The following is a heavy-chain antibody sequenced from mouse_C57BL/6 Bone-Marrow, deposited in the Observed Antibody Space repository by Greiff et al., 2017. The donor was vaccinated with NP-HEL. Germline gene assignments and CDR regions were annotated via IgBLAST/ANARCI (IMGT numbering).Heavy chain of an antibody. CDR3: ARSKGWLIDY. Sequence: VQLQQSGAELVRPGTSVKMSCKASGYTFTNYWIGWAKQRPGHGLEWIGDIYPGGGYTNYNEKFKGKATLTADTSSNTAYLQLSSLTSEDTAIYYCARSKGWLIDYWGQGTTLTVSS. CDR2: IYPGGGYT. J-gene: IGHJ2*01. CDR1: GYTFTNYW. D-gene: IGHD2-3*01. V-gene: IGHV1-63*01.